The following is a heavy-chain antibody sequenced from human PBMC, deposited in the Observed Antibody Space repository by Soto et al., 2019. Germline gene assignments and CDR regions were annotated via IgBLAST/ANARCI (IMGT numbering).Heavy chain of an antibody. CDR3: ASVGAENYYYCGMDV. D-gene: IGHD1-26*01. J-gene: IGHJ6*02. V-gene: IGHV4-39*01. CDR1: GGSISSSSYY. CDR2: IYYSGST. Sequence: SETLSLTCTVSGGSISSSSYYWGWIRQPPGKGLEWIGSIYYSGSTYYNPSLKSRVTISVDTSKNQFSLKLSSVTAADTAVYYCASVGAENYYYCGMDVWGQGTTVTVSS.